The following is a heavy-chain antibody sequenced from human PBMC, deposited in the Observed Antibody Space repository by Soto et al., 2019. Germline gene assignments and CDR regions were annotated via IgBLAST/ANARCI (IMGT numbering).Heavy chain of an antibody. CDR2: SSATGAGT. J-gene: IGHJ4*02. Sequence: EVQLLESGGGLVQPGGSRSLPCQPPGLTFSSNAWPWAPQAPGKGLEWVSFSSATGAGTYYADSVKGRFTISRDNSKNTLYLQMTSLRADDTAVYYCAKDRRAGGNYGFYSDFWGQGALVIVSS. V-gene: IGHV3-23*01. CDR1: GLTFSSNA. CDR3: AKDRRAGGNYGFYSDF. D-gene: IGHD1-7*01.